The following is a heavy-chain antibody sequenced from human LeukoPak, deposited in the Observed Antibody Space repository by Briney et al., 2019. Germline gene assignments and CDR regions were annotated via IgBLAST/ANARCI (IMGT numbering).Heavy chain of an antibody. CDR3: ARRAYYDSSGLIDY. CDR2: ISAYNGNT. J-gene: IGHJ4*02. Sequence: ASVKISCKASGYTFTSYGISWVRQAPGQGLEWMGWISAYNGNTNYAQKLQGRVTMTTDTSTSTAYMELRSLRSDDTAVYYCARRAYYDSSGLIDYWGQGTLVTVSS. CDR1: GYTFTSYG. D-gene: IGHD3-22*01. V-gene: IGHV1-18*01.